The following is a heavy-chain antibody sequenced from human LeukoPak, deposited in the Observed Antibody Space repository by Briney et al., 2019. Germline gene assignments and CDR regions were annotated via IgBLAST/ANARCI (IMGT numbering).Heavy chain of an antibody. J-gene: IGHJ4*02. CDR3: AKDDEGYY. CDR2: IKEDGSAE. CDR1: GFTFSKSW. V-gene: IGHV3-7*04. D-gene: IGHD3-3*01. Sequence: GESLRLSCAASGFTFSKSWMSWLRQTPEKGLEWVANIKEDGSAEYYVDSVKGRFTISRDNAKNSLYLQMNSLGAEDTAVYYCAKDDEGYYWGQGILVTVSS.